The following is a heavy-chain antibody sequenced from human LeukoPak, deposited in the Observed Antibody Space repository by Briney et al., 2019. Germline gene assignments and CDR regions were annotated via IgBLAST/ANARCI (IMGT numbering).Heavy chain of an antibody. CDR1: GFTFRSYW. V-gene: IGHV3-7*01. D-gene: IGHD3-10*01. CDR2: IKPDGSDK. Sequence: GGSLRLSCEASGFTFRSYWMTWVRQSPGKGLEWVAIIKPDGSDKFHVDSVKGRFTISRDNAKNSLYLQMSKLRAEDTAVYYCARGGHRQKEFWGQGTLVTVSS. J-gene: IGHJ4*02. CDR3: ARGGHRQKEF.